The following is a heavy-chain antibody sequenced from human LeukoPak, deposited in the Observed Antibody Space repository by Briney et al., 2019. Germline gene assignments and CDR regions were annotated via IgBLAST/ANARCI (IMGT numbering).Heavy chain of an antibody. CDR3: ARSEYSTGWYWSEY. Sequence: PGGSLRLSCGASGFTFSSYGLHWVRQAPGKGLEWVAIISFDGSNKYYSDSVKGRFTISRDNFKNTLYLQMNSLRPEDTAVYYCARSEYSTGWYWSEYWGQGTLVTVS. J-gene: IGHJ4*02. D-gene: IGHD6-13*01. CDR1: GFTFSSYG. CDR2: ISFDGSNK. V-gene: IGHV3-30-3*01.